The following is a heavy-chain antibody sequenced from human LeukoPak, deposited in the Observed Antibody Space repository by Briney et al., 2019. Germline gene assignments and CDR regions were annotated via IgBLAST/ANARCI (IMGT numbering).Heavy chain of an antibody. J-gene: IGHJ5*02. CDR3: ARGVIVVVVAESWFDP. V-gene: IGHV1-2*02. CDR2: INPNSGGT. D-gene: IGHD2-15*01. Sequence: GASVKVSCKASGYTFTGYYMHWVRQAPGQGLEWMGWINPNSGGTNYAQKFQGRVTMTRDTSISTAYMELSRPRSDDTAVYYCARGVIVVVVAESWFDPWGQGTLVTVSS. CDR1: GYTFTGYY.